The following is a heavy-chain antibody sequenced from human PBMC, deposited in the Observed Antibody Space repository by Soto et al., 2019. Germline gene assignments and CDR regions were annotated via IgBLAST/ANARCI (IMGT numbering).Heavy chain of an antibody. CDR3: AKGRYGDYDAFDI. CDR1: GFTFNNYA. Sequence: EVQVLESGGGLVQPGGSLRLSCAASGFTFNNYAMSWVRQAPGKGLEWVSTISGSGGSTYYADSVKGRFTISRDNSKNTLYLKMNSLRAEDTAVYYCAKGRYGDYDAFDIWGQGTMVTVSS. V-gene: IGHV3-23*01. CDR2: ISGSGGST. J-gene: IGHJ3*02. D-gene: IGHD4-17*01.